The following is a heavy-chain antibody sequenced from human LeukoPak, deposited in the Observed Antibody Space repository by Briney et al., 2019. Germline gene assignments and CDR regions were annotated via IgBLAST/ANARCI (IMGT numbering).Heavy chain of an antibody. CDR3: AKDRGVVVAATSPLEN. D-gene: IGHD2-15*01. CDR1: GFTFSSYW. CDR2: ISGSGVST. V-gene: IGHV3-23*01. J-gene: IGHJ4*02. Sequence: GGSLRLSCAASGFTFSSYWMHWVRHAPGKGLVWVSSISGSGVSTYYADSVKGRFSISRDNSKNTLYLQMNSLRAEDTAVYYCAKDRGVVVAATSPLENWGQGSLITVSS.